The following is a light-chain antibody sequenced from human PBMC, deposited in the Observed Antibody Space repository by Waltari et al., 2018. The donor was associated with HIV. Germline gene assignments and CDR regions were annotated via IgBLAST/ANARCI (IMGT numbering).Light chain of an antibody. V-gene: IGLV7-43*01. CDR1: TGAVTSGNY. Sequence: QPVVTQEPSLNVSPGGTVNITCASSTGAVTSGNYQNGFQQKPGHAPRALIYSTNKKHSCTPALCSGSLLGGKAALTLSGVHPEDEAEYYCLLYYGGQGYVFGTGTKVTVL. CDR3: LLYYGGQGYV. J-gene: IGLJ1*01. CDR2: STN.